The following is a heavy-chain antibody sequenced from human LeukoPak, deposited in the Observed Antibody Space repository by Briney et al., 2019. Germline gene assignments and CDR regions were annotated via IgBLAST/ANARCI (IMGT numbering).Heavy chain of an antibody. D-gene: IGHD3-10*01. CDR3: ARGRSDYYLDS. CDR2: IYPDSGGT. CDR1: GYTFTAYY. Sequence: AASVRVSCKASGYTFTAYYMRWVRQAPGHGLEWMGWIYPDSGGTNYAQKFQGRVTMTRDTSISTAYMGLSRLTSDDTAVYYCARGRSDYYLDSWGQGTLVTVSS. J-gene: IGHJ4*02. V-gene: IGHV1-2*02.